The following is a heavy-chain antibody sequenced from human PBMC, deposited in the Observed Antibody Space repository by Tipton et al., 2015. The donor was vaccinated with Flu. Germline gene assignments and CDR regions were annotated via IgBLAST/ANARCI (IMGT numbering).Heavy chain of an antibody. D-gene: IGHD5-24*01. CDR3: VRTKDGYTLSNFVY. J-gene: IGHJ4*02. CDR1: GASLRSSSYY. CDR2: FYYDVGT. V-gene: IGHV4-39*07. Sequence: TLSLTCTVSGASLRSSSYYWGWIRQPQGKGLEWIGSFYYDVGTYYNPSLNSRVTISLDESKNQFSLRLTSVTAVDTAVYYCVRTKDGYTLSNFVYWGQGTLVTVSS.